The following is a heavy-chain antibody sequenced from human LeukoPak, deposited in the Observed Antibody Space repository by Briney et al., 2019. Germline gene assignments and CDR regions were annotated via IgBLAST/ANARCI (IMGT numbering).Heavy chain of an antibody. V-gene: IGHV3-7*04. CDR1: GFTFKNYW. Sequence: GGSLRLSRVASGFTFKNYWMSWVRQAPGKGLEWVANIEADDTEKYYVDSVKGRFTVSRDNARNSLYLQMSSLRVEDTAVYYCARDPAAWYYWGQGTLVTVSS. J-gene: IGHJ4*02. D-gene: IGHD6-13*01. CDR3: ARDPAAWYY. CDR2: IEADDTEK.